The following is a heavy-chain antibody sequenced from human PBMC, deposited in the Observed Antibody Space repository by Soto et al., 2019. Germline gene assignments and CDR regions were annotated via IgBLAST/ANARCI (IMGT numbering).Heavy chain of an antibody. CDR1: GGSISSYY. Sequence: SETLSLTCTVSGGSISSYYWSWIRQPPGKGLEWIGYIYYSGSTNYNPSLKSRVTISVDTSNNQFSLRLSSVTAADTAVYYCARVRYYYASGTFDYWGQGTLVTVS. J-gene: IGHJ4*02. D-gene: IGHD3-10*01. CDR3: ARVRYYYASGTFDY. CDR2: IYYSGST. V-gene: IGHV4-59*01.